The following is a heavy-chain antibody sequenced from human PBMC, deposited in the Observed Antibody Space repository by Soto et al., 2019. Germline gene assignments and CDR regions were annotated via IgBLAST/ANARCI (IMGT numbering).Heavy chain of an antibody. D-gene: IGHD2-8*01. Sequence: GSLSLSCAASGFTFSDYYMSWIRQAPGKGLEWVSYISSSGSTIYYADSVKGRFTISRDNAKNSLYLQMNSLRAEDTAVYYCARDHCTNGVCSGYYGMDVWGQGTTVTVAS. CDR1: GFTFSDYY. CDR3: ARDHCTNGVCSGYYGMDV. V-gene: IGHV3-11*01. J-gene: IGHJ6*02. CDR2: ISSSGSTI.